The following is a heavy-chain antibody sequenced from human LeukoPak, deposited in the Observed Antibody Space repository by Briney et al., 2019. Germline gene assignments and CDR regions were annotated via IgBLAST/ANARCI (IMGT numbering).Heavy chain of an antibody. D-gene: IGHD6-13*01. CDR2: MYYSGST. Sequence: SETLSLTCTVSGGSISSYYWNWIRQPPGKGLEWIGYMYYSGSTNYNPSLKSRVTISVDTSKNQFSLKLTSVTAADTAVYYCARQGSSWGEFNYWGEGTLVTVSS. CDR1: GGSISSYY. V-gene: IGHV4-59*08. CDR3: ARQGSSWGEFNY. J-gene: IGHJ4*02.